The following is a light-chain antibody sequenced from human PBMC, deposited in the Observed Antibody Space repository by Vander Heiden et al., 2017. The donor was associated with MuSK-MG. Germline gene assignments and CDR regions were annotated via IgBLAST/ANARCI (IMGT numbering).Light chain of an antibody. CDR3: QVWDSSAEHPV. J-gene: IGLJ3*02. CDR2: YDR. V-gene: IGLV3-21*04. Sequence: SYVLTQPPSVSVAPGETATITCGGDNIRSKTVHWYQQRPGQAPLLVIYYDRDRPSGIPERFSGSNSENTATLTINRVEAGDEADYYCQVWDSSAEHPVFGGGTKLTVL. CDR1: NIRSKT.